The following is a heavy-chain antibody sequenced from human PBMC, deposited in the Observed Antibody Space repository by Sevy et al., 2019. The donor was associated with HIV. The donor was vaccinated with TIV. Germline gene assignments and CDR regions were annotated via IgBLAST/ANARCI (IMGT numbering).Heavy chain of an antibody. CDR1: GFTFSSYG. Sequence: GGSLRLSCAASGFTFSSYGMHWVRQAPGKGLEWVAVISYDGSNKYYADSVKGRFTISRDNSKNTLYLQMNSLRAEDTAVYYCAKDNTADYGGNSLPYGYDGMDVWGQGTTVTVSS. CDR2: ISYDGSNK. D-gene: IGHD4-17*01. J-gene: IGHJ6*02. V-gene: IGHV3-30*18. CDR3: AKDNTADYGGNSLPYGYDGMDV.